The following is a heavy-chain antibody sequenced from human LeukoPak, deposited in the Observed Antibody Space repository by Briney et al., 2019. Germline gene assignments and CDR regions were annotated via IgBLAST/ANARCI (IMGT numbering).Heavy chain of an antibody. V-gene: IGHV1-2*02. Sequence: ASVKVSCKTSGYIFTGHYIHWVRQAPGQGLEWMGWINPNSGGTKYGQKFQGRVTMTRDTSISTAYMELSRLRSDDTAVYYCARDGERRTPAAAGNGEVDYWGQGTLVTVSS. CDR3: ARDGERRTPAAAGNGEVDY. J-gene: IGHJ4*02. CDR1: GYIFTGHY. CDR2: INPNSGGT. D-gene: IGHD6-25*01.